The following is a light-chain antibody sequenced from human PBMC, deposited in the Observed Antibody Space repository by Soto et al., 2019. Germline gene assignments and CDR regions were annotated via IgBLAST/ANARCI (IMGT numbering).Light chain of an antibody. CDR1: ISNLGSNF. V-gene: IGLV1-47*01. CDR2: RND. Sequence: QSVLTQPPSASGTPGQRVTISCSGSISNLGSNFVFWYQQLPGAAPKLLISRNDQRPSGVPDRFSGSKSGTSASLAISGLRSEDEAEYHCAAWDDSLRGVVVGGGTKLTVL. CDR3: AAWDDSLRGVV. J-gene: IGLJ3*02.